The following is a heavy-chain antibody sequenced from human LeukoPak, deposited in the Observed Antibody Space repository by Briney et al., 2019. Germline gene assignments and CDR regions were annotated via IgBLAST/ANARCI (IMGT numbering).Heavy chain of an antibody. CDR3: ARENYGDYVFDF. V-gene: IGHV4-39*06. Sequence: SETLSLTCTVPGGSISSSNYYWGWIRQSPGKGLEWIGSIYYRGSINYNPSLKRRVTISVDTSKNQFTLGLTSVPAADTAIYYCARENYGDYVFDFWGQGTLVTVSS. J-gene: IGHJ4*02. CDR2: IYYRGSI. CDR1: GGSISSSNYY. D-gene: IGHD4-17*01.